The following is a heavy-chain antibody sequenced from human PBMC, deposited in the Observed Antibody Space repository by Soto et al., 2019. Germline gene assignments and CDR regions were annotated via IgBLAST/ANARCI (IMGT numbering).Heavy chain of an antibody. D-gene: IGHD3-22*01. V-gene: IGHV4-61*08. CDR3: ARSRSYYDSSGYSC. Sequence: PSETLSLTCTVPGGSISNAAYSWSWIRQPPGKALEWIGRIFSSGSTSFNPSLERRVAISVDTSKNQFSLKLSSVTAADTAAYSWARSRSYYDSSGYSCWGQGTLVTVSS. J-gene: IGHJ4*02. CDR1: GGSISNAAYS. CDR2: IFSSGST.